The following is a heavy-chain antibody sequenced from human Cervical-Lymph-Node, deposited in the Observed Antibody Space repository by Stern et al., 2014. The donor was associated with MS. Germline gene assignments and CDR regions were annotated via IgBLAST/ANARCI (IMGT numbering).Heavy chain of an antibody. CDR1: GFTFSSYS. V-gene: IGHV3-21*01. Sequence: EVQLVESGGGLVKPGGSLRLSCAASGFTFSSYSMNWVRQAPGKGLEWVSSISSSSSYIYYADAVKGRFTISRDNAKNSLYLQMNSLRAEDTAVYYCARDRLNDFWSGYVPGEYYYYYGMDVWGQGTTVTVSS. CDR3: ARDRLNDFWSGYVPGEYYYYYGMDV. D-gene: IGHD3-3*01. J-gene: IGHJ6*02. CDR2: ISSSSSYI.